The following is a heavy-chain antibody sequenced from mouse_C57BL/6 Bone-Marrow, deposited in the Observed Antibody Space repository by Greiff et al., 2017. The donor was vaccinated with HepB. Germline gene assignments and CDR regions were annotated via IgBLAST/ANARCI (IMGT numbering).Heavy chain of an antibody. CDR3: AHDIDY. V-gene: IGHV3-6*01. Sequence: EVKVEESGPGLVKPSQSLSLTCSVTGYSITSGYYWNWIRQFPGNKLEWMGYISYDGSNNYNPSLKNRISITRDTSKNQFFLKLNSVTTEDTATYYCAHDIDYWGQGTTLTVSS. D-gene: IGHD2-3*01. CDR1: GYSITSGYY. CDR2: ISYDGSN. J-gene: IGHJ2*01.